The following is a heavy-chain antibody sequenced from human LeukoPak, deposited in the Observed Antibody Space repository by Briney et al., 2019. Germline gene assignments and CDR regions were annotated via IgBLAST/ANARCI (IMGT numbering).Heavy chain of an antibody. CDR1: GGTFTGYY. D-gene: IGHD3-22*01. Sequence: GASVKVSCKASGGTFTGYYMHWVRQAPGQGLGWMGWINPNSGGTNYAQKFQGRVTMTRDTSISTAYMELSRLRSEDTAVYYCARSSLYYYDRTAAGLFDYWGQGTLVTVSS. CDR3: ARSSLYYYDRTAAGLFDY. V-gene: IGHV1-2*02. CDR2: INPNSGGT. J-gene: IGHJ4*02.